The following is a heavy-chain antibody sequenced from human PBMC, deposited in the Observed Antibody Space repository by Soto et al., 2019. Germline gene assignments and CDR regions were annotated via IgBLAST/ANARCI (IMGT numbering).Heavy chain of an antibody. D-gene: IGHD6-13*01. CDR1: GYTFTSYA. CDR2: INAGNGNT. J-gene: IGHJ4*02. V-gene: IGHV1-3*01. CDR3: ASALGIAAAGAFDY. Sequence: ASVQVSCKASGYTFTSYAMHWVRQAPGQRLEWMGWINAGNGNTKYSQKFQGRVTITRDTSASTAYMELSSLRSEDTAVYYCASALGIAAAGAFDYWGQGTLVTVSS.